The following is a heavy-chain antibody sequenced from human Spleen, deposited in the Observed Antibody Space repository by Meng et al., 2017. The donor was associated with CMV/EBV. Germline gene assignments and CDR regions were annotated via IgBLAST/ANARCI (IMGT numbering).Heavy chain of an antibody. CDR2: INHSGST. V-gene: IGHV4-34*01. D-gene: IGHD3-22*01. Sequence: SETLSLTCVVYGGSFSGYYWSWIRQPPGKGLEWIGEINHSGSTNYNPSLKSRVTISVDTSKNQFSLKLSSVTAADTAVYYCARGHYDSSGYYLPWGQGTLVTVSS. J-gene: IGHJ5*02. CDR1: GGSFSGYY. CDR3: ARGHYDSSGYYLP.